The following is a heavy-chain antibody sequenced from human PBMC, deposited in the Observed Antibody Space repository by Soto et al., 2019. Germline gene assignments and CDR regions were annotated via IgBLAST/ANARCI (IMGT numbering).Heavy chain of an antibody. V-gene: IGHV4-59*01. CDR3: ALRSMAVVPEY. Sequence: QVQLQESGPGLVKPSETLSLTCAVSGDSISSYYCMWIRQPPGEGLESIGYLYYGRSANYNPSLKSRVSLSVDTSTNQCSLTLSSMTAADTAVYYCALRSMAVVPEYWGQGTLVTVSS. D-gene: IGHD3-22*01. J-gene: IGHJ4*02. CDR1: GDSISSYY. CDR2: LYYGRSA.